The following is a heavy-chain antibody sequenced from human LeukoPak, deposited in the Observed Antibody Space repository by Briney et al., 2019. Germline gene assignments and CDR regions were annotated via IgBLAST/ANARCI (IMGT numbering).Heavy chain of an antibody. CDR1: GFTFSSYG. Sequence: GALRLSCAASGFTFSSYGMSWVRQAPGKGLEWVSAISGSGGSTYYADSVKGRFTISRDNSKNTLYLQMNSLRAEDTAVYYCAKDGAWLRFDDWGQGILVTVSS. D-gene: IGHD5-12*01. V-gene: IGHV3-23*01. CDR3: AKDGAWLRFDD. CDR2: ISGSGGST. J-gene: IGHJ4*02.